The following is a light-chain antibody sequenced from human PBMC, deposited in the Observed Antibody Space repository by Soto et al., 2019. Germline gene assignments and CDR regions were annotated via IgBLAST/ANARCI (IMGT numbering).Light chain of an antibody. Sequence: QSALTQPPSVSGSPGQSVTIFCTGTTSDVGSYHRVSWYQQSPGTAPTLMIYEVSNRPSGVPDRFSGSKSGNTASLTISGLKAEDEADYYCCSYTTSGTYVFGTGTKVTV. J-gene: IGLJ1*01. CDR3: CSYTTSGTYV. CDR1: TSDVGSYHR. V-gene: IGLV2-18*02. CDR2: EVS.